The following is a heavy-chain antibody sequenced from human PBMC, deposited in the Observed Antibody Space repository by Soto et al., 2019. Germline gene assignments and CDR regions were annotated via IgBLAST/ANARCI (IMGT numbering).Heavy chain of an antibody. D-gene: IGHD5-18*01. J-gene: IGHJ4*02. V-gene: IGHV3-30*03. CDR1: GFAFSSYG. CDR2: ISYDGSLQ. CDR3: VSDRGYGHASAPYS. Sequence: QAQLVESGGGVVQPGRSLRLSCAASGFAFSSYGMHWVRQAPGTGLEWVAVISYDGSLQHYADSVKGRFTISRDNSKNMVLLQMSSLRAEATAVYYWVSDRGYGHASAPYSWGQGTLVSVSS.